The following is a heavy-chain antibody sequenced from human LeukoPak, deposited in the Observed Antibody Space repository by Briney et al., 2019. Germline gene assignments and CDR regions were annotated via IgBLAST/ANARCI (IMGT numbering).Heavy chain of an antibody. D-gene: IGHD5-12*01. CDR2: ISYDGSNK. CDR3: ARGQYSGYDFWPYFDY. V-gene: IGHV3-30*04. J-gene: IGHJ4*02. CDR1: GFTFSSYA. Sequence: PGRSLRLSCAASGFTFSSYAMHWVRQAPGKGLEWVAVISYDGSNKYYADSVKGRFTISRDNSKNTLYLQMNSLRAEDTAVYYCARGQYSGYDFWPYFDYWGQGTLVTVSS.